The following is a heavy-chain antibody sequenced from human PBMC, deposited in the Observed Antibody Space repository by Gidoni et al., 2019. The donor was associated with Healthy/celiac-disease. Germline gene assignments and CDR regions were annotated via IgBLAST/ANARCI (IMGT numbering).Heavy chain of an antibody. CDR2: SSAYNGNT. V-gene: IGHV1-18*01. CDR1: GYTFTSYG. D-gene: IGHD3-3*01. Sequence: QVQLVQSGAEVKKPGASVKVSCKASGYTFTSYGISWVRQAPGQGLEWMGWSSAYNGNTNYAQKLQGRVTMTTDTSTSTAYMELRSLRSDDTAVYYWARDLDYDFWSGYYNYFDYWGQGTLVTVSS. CDR3: ARDLDYDFWSGYYNYFDY. J-gene: IGHJ4*02.